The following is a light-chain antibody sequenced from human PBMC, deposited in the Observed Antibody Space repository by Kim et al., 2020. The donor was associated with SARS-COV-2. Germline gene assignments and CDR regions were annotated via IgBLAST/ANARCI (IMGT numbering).Light chain of an antibody. CDR2: DAS. Sequence: SLSPGERATPSCRASQSVSSSLAWYQQQPGPSPRLLIYDASKRATGIPARFSGSGSGTDFTLTISSLEPEDFAVYYCQQRGNWPSFGGGTKVDIK. J-gene: IGKJ4*01. CDR3: QQRGNWPS. V-gene: IGKV3-11*01. CDR1: QSVSSS.